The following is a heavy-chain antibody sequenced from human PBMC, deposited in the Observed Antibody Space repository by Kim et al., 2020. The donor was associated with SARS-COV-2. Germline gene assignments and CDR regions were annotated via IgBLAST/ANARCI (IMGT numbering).Heavy chain of an antibody. CDR2: IYYSGST. D-gene: IGHD1-20*01. V-gene: IGHV4-39*01. CDR3: ARPGNWDAFDI. J-gene: IGHJ3*02. CDR1: GGSISSSSYY. Sequence: SETLSLTCTVSGGSISSSSYYWGWIRQPPGKGLEWIGSIYYSGSTYYNPSLNSRDTISVDTSKNQFSLKLSSVTAADTAVYYCARPGNWDAFDIWGQGTIVTVSS.